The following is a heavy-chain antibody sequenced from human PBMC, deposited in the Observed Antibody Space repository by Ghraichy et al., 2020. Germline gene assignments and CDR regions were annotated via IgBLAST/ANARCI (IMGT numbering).Heavy chain of an antibody. J-gene: IGHJ2*01. CDR2: INSGSTTV. V-gene: IGHV3-48*02. CDR1: GFTFSSYG. Sequence: GESLRLSCAASGFTFSSYGMNWVRQAPGKGLEWLGYINSGSTTVYDADSVKGRFIISRDNAKNSLYLQMNSLRDEDTAVYYCATGWYFDLWGRGTLVSVSS. CDR3: ATGWYFDL.